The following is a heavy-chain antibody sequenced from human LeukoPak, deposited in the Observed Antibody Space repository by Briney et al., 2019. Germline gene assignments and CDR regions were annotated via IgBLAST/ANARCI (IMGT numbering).Heavy chain of an antibody. CDR2: INPNSGGT. CDR3: ARELGVTTGPTFLRRPEAFDI. Sequence: ASVKVSCKASGYTFTGYYMHWVRQAPGQGLEWMGWINPNSGGTNYAQKFQGRVTMTRDTSISTAYMELSRLRSDDTAVYYCARELGVTTGPTFLRRPEAFDIWGQGTMVTVSS. D-gene: IGHD4-17*01. J-gene: IGHJ3*02. CDR1: GYTFTGYY. V-gene: IGHV1-2*02.